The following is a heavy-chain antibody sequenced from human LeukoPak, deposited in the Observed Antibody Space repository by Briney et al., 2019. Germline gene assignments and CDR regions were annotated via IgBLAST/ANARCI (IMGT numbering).Heavy chain of an antibody. CDR1: GYTFTSYD. J-gene: IGHJ4*02. D-gene: IGHD3-22*01. CDR2: ISAYNGNT. Sequence: ASVKVSCKASGYTFTSYDISWVRQAPGQGLEWMGWISAYNGNTNYAQKLQGRVTMTTDTSTSTAYMELRSLRSDDTAVYYCARDYYYDSSGYYFFDYWGQGTLVTVSS. CDR3: ARDYYYDSSGYYFFDY. V-gene: IGHV1-18*01.